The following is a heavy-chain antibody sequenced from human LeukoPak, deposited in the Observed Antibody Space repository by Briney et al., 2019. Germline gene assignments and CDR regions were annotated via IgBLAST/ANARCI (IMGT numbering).Heavy chain of an antibody. CDR2: INSDGSSA. Sequence: GFLRLSCAASGFTFSSYWMYWVRQGPGKGLVWVSRINSDGSSASHADSVKGRFTISRDNAKNTLYLQMNSLRAEDTAVYYCARALKGDFDYWGQGTLVTVSS. J-gene: IGHJ4*02. V-gene: IGHV3-74*01. CDR3: ARALKGDFDY. D-gene: IGHD3-16*01. CDR1: GFTFSSYW.